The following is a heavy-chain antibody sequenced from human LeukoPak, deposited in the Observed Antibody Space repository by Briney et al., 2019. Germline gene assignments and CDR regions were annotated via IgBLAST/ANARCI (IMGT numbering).Heavy chain of an antibody. J-gene: IGHJ5*02. Sequence: ASVKVSCKASGYTFTSYDINWVRQAAGQGLEWMGWMSPNSDNTGYAQKFQGRVTFTRDTSISTAYMELRSLTSEDTAVYYCARDYGGSSGWFDPWGQGTLVTVSS. V-gene: IGHV1-8*01. D-gene: IGHD4-23*01. CDR2: MSPNSDNT. CDR3: ARDYGGSSGWFDP. CDR1: GYTFTSYD.